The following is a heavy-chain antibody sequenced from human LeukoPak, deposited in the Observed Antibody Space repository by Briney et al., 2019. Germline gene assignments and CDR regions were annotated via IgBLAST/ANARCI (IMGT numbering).Heavy chain of an antibody. CDR3: ARDLKLELRDGYNYYYYYYMDV. CDR2: ISSSGSTI. J-gene: IGHJ6*03. CDR1: GFTFSDYY. V-gene: IGHV3-11*04. Sequence: KSGGSLRLSRAASGFTFSDYYMSWIRQAPGKGLEWVSYISSSGSTIYYADSVKGRFTISRDNAKNSLYLQMNSLRAEDTAVYYCARDLKLELRDGYNYYYYYYMDVWGKGTTVTVSS. D-gene: IGHD5-24*01.